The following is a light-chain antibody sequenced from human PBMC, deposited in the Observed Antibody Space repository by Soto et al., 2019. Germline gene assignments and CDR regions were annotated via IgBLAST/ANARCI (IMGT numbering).Light chain of an antibody. CDR1: QSITSY. CDR2: AVS. CDR3: QHSYAPHLT. J-gene: IGKJ4*01. Sequence: DIQMTQSPSSLSASVGDRVTITCRASQSITSYLNWYQQKPGRAPNLPIYAVSSLQSGVPARFSGSGSWTDLTVTISSLQPEDLATYYCQHSYAPHLTVGGGTQVDIK. V-gene: IGKV1-39*01.